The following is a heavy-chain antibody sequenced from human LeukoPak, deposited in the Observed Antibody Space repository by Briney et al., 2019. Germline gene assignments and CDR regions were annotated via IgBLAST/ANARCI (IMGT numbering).Heavy chain of an antibody. CDR1: GGSISIYY. V-gene: IGHV4-59*08. CDR3: ARYLWFGELRYFDY. D-gene: IGHD3-10*01. J-gene: IGHJ4*02. Sequence: PSETLSLTCTVSGGSISIYYWSWIRQPPGKGLEWIGYIYYSGSTNYNPSLKSRVTISVDTSKNQFSLKLSSVTAADTAVYYCARYLWFGELRYFDYWGQGTLVTVSS. CDR2: IYYSGST.